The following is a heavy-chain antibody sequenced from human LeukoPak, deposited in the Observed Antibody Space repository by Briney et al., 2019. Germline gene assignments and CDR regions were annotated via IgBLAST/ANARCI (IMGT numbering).Heavy chain of an antibody. CDR3: ARGRMVRGVIYMGVDY. J-gene: IGHJ4*02. D-gene: IGHD3-10*01. Sequence: SETLSLTCAVSGGSFSGYYWSWIRQPPGKGLEWIGEINHSGSTNYNPSLKSRVTISVGTSKNQFSLKLSSVTAADTAVYYCARGRMVRGVIYMGVDYWGQGTLVTVSS. V-gene: IGHV4-34*01. CDR1: GGSFSGYY. CDR2: INHSGST.